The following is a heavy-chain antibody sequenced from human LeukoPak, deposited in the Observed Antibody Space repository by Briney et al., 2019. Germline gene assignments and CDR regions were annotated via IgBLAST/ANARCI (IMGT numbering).Heavy chain of an antibody. CDR3: ARDLRPFKDTAMVQIDY. CDR2: ISAYNGNT. D-gene: IGHD5-18*01. V-gene: IGHV1-18*01. CDR1: GYTFTSYG. J-gene: IGHJ4*02. Sequence: ASVKVSCKASGYTFTSYGISWVRQAPGQGLEWMGWISAYNGNTNYAQKLQGRVTMTTDTSTSTAYMELRSLRSDDTAVYYCARDLRPFKDTAMVQIDYWGQGTLATVSS.